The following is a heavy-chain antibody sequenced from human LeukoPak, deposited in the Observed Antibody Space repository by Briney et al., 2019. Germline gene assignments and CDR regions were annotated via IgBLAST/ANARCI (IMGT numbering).Heavy chain of an antibody. V-gene: IGHV3-21*01. CDR1: GFTFSSYS. J-gene: IGHJ4*02. Sequence: PGGSLRLSCAASGFTFSSYSMNWVRQPPGKGLEWVSSIGSSSPYIYYADSLKGRFIISRDNSKNSLFLQMNSLRAEDTAVYYCARDADILTAYSFDYWGQGTLVTVSS. CDR2: IGSSSPYI. CDR3: ARDADILTAYSFDY. D-gene: IGHD3-9*01.